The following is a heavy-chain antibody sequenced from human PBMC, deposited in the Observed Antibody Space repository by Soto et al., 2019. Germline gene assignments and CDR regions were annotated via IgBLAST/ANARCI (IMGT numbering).Heavy chain of an antibody. Sequence: PGGSLRLSCAASGFTFRRYTMHWVRQAPGKGLEWVSLFSGNGYTTYYADSVKGRFTISRDNSKSSVYLQMNSVRPEDSGLYYCVKEAISGWPNFDSWGQGTLVTVSS. J-gene: IGHJ4*02. CDR3: VKEAISGWPNFDS. CDR1: GFTFRRYT. V-gene: IGHV3-43*01. CDR2: FSGNGYTT. D-gene: IGHD6-19*01.